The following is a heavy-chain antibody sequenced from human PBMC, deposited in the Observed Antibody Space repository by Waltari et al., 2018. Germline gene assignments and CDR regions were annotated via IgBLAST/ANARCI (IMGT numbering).Heavy chain of an antibody. Sequence: EVQLVESGGGLVQPGGSLRLSCAASGFTFSRYWMSCVRQAPGKGLAWVGNIKLDGSGGAFVRSVRGRFNISNDNAKDSLYLQRHRLRGEDTAVYYCARDRWAVADNHYYYYGLDVWGQGSTVTVSS. CDR3: ARDRWAVADNHYYYYGLDV. V-gene: IGHV3-7*01. CDR1: GFTFSRYW. CDR2: IKLDGSGG. J-gene: IGHJ6*02. D-gene: IGHD6-19*01.